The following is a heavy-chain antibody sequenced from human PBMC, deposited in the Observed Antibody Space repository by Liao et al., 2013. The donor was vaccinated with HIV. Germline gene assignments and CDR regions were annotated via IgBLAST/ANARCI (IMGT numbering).Heavy chain of an antibody. Sequence: QVQLQESGPGLVKPSETLSLTCTVSGGSISSGSSYWSWIRQPAGKGLEWIGRISTSGSTNYSPSLKSRVTISGDPSKKQFSLRLSSVTAADTAVYYCARAVQGSGYAKRGLWSYYYMDVWGKGTTVTVSS. CDR3: ARAVQGSGYAKRGLWSYYYMDV. V-gene: IGHV4-61*02. CDR1: GGSISSGSSY. D-gene: IGHD5-12*01. CDR2: ISTSGST. J-gene: IGHJ6*03.